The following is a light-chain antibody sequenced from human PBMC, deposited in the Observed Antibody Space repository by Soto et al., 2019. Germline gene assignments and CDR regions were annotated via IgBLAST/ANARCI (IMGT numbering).Light chain of an antibody. Sequence: DIQMTQPPSTLSASVGDRVTITCRASQSISVWLAWYQQKAGKAPNLLIYKASRLESGVPSRFSGSGSETEFTLTISSLQPDDFATYYCQQYNSYSWTFGQGTKVDIK. V-gene: IGKV1-5*03. J-gene: IGKJ1*01. CDR2: KAS. CDR1: QSISVW. CDR3: QQYNSYSWT.